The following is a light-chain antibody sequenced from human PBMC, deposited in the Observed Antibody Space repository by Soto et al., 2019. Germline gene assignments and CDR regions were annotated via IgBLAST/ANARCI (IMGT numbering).Light chain of an antibody. J-gene: IGLJ2*01. CDR1: SSDVGDYDY. CDR3: CSYAGSYTLL. CDR2: VVG. Sequence: QSALTQPRSVSGSPGQSVTISCTGTSSDVGDYDYVSWYQQHPGRAPKLLIYVVGKRPSGVPDRFSGSKSGNTASLTISGLQAEDEADYYCCSYAGSYTLLFGGGTKVTVL. V-gene: IGLV2-11*01.